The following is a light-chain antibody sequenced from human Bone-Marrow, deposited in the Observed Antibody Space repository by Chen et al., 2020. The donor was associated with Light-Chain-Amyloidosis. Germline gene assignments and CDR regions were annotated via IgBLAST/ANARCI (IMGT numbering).Light chain of an antibody. V-gene: IGKV1-33*01. CDR2: DSS. Sequence: DVQLTQSPSSPSASVGDRVTITCQASQDITNYLNWYQQKPGRAPKLLIFDSSNMAGGVPSRFSGSGSGSTFSLTISSLEPEDVATYFCQQYDKLPLTFGGGTKVEIK. CDR1: QDITNY. CDR3: QQYDKLPLT. J-gene: IGKJ4*01.